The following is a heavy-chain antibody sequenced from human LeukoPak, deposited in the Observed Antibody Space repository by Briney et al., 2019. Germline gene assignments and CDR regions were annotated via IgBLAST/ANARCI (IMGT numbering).Heavy chain of an antibody. CDR1: GGSFSGYY. CDR2: INHSGST. V-gene: IGHV4-34*01. CDR3: ARRHGFGVVSGIRAFDY. D-gene: IGHD3-3*01. Sequence: SETLSLTCAVYGGSFSGYYWSWIRQPPGKGLEWIGEINHSGSTNYNPSLKSRVTISVDTSKNQFSLKLSSVTAADTAVYYCARRHGFGVVSGIRAFDYWGQGTLVTVSS. J-gene: IGHJ4*02.